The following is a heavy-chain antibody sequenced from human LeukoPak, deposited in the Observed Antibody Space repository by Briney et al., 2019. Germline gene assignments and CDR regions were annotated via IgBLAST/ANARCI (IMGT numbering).Heavy chain of an antibody. Sequence: SETLSLTCAVYGGSFSGYYWSWIRQSPGKGLEWIGEINHSGSTNYNPSLKSRVTISVDTSKNQFSLKLSSVTAADTAVYYCAREKVLRHDSGSYYYCYYYGMDVWGQGTTVTVSS. CDR2: INHSGST. D-gene: IGHD1-26*01. CDR3: AREKVLRHDSGSYYYCYYYGMDV. V-gene: IGHV4-34*01. J-gene: IGHJ6*02. CDR1: GGSFSGYY.